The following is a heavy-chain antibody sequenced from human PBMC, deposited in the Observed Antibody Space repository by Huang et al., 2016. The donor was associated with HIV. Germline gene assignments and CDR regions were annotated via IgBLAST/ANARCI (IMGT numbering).Heavy chain of an antibody. CDR3: ARGSRQGKYYYGSGTAY. Sequence: EVQLVESGGGLVQPGGSLRLSCAASGFTFSRYWMHWVRQVPGKGLVWVSHIKRDGSSTSYADSVKGRFTISRDNAKNTLYLQMNSLRAEDTAVYYCARGSRQGKYYYGSGTAYWGQGTLVTVSS. V-gene: IGHV3-74*01. J-gene: IGHJ4*02. CDR2: IKRDGSST. D-gene: IGHD3-10*01. CDR1: GFTFSRYW.